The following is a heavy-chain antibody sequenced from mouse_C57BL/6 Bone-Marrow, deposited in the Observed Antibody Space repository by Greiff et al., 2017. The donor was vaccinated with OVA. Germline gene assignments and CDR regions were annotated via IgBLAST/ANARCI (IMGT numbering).Heavy chain of an antibody. CDR2: IYWDDDK. CDR3: ARHYGSSYLYYFDY. Sequence: QVQLKESGPGILQSSQTLSLTCSFSGFSLSTSGMGVSWIRQPSGKGLEWLAHIYWDDDKRYNPSLKSRLTISKDTSRNQVFLKITSVDTADTATYYCARHYGSSYLYYFDYWGQGTTLTVSS. CDR1: GFSLSTSGMG. J-gene: IGHJ2*01. D-gene: IGHD1-1*01. V-gene: IGHV8-12*01.